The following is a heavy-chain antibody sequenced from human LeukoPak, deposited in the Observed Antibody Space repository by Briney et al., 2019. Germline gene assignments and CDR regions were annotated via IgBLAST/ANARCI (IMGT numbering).Heavy chain of an antibody. CDR3: ARDPFSGSGSPVDY. D-gene: IGHD3-22*01. V-gene: IGHV7-4-1*02. CDR2: INTNTGNP. Sequence: ASVKVSCKASGGTFSDYALNWVRQAPGQGLEWMGWINTNTGNPTYAQGFTGRFVFSLDTSVSTAYLQISSLKAEDTAVYYCARDPFSGSGSPVDYWGQGTLVTVSS. J-gene: IGHJ4*02. CDR1: GGTFSDYA.